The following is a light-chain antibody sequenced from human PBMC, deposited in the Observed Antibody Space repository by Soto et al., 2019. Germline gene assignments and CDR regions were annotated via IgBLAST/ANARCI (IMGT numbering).Light chain of an antibody. J-gene: IGLJ2*01. CDR2: EVS. CDR1: SSDVDTYKY. V-gene: IGLV2-14*01. CDR3: CPYAGSTTLVL. Sequence: QSALTQPASVSGSPGPSIIISCTGTSSDVDTYKYVSWYQQHPGKAPKLMIYEVSHRPSGVSDRFSGSKSGNTASLTISGLQAEDEADYYCCPYAGSTTLVLFGGGTKLTVL.